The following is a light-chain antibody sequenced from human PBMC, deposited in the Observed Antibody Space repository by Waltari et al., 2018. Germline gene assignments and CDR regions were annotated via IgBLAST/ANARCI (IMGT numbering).Light chain of an antibody. Sequence: DMVMSQRPHSLSLYPEEPASISCRSSQSLLHSNGYNYWDWYLQRPGQSPQLLISLGSNRAFAVPDRVSGSGSGTDFTMNISRVEDEDVGVYYCMQALQTLTFGQGTKVEIK. CDR2: LGS. CDR3: MQALQTLT. J-gene: IGKJ1*01. CDR1: QSLLHSNGYNY. V-gene: IGKV2-28*01.